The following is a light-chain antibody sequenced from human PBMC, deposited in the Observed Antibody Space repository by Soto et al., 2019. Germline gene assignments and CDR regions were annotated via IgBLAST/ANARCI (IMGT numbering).Light chain of an antibody. CDR3: QQYNWWPWT. V-gene: IGKV3-15*01. CDR2: GAS. Sequence: EIEVTPTPSALPGSPRQRAPLSCRASQSVRNNLAWYQQKPGQAPSLLIYGASTRATGIPARFSGSGSGTEFTLTISSLQSEDSALYYCQQYNWWPWTFGQGTKVDI. CDR1: QSVRNN. J-gene: IGKJ1*01.